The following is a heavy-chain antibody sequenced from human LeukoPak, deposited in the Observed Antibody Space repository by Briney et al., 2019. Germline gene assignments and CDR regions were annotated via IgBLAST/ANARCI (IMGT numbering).Heavy chain of an antibody. D-gene: IGHD4-23*01. J-gene: IGHJ4*02. CDR3: TSTVGSPTY. Sequence: GGSLRLSCGACGFIFSSYSMNGLRQATGKGLVGVGRIKSKRDGETTDYAALVKSRFSISRADSTHTVYLQTNSLRTEDTAVYYCTSTVGSPTYWGQRALVAVSS. V-gene: IGHV3-15*01. CDR1: GFIFSSYS. CDR2: IKSKRDGETT.